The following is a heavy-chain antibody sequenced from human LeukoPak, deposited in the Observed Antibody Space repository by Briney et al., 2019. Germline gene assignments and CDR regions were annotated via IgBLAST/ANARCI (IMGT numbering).Heavy chain of an antibody. Sequence: GGSLRLSCAASGFTFSTYVMSWVRQAPGKGLYWVSIISGSGANTYSAGSVKGRFTISRDNSKNTLYLQMNSLRAEDAAVYFCAKGREEAAAGHFDFWGRGTLVTVSS. J-gene: IGHJ4*02. CDR1: GFTFSTYV. V-gene: IGHV3-23*01. CDR3: AKGREEAAAGHFDF. CDR2: ISGSGANT. D-gene: IGHD6-13*01.